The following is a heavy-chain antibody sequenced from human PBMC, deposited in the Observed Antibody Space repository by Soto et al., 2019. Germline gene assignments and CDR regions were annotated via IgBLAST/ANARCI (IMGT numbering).Heavy chain of an antibody. J-gene: IGHJ4*02. Sequence: QVQLQQWGAGLLKPSETLSLTCAVYGGSFSGYYWSWIRQPPGKGLEWIGEINHSGSTNYNPSLKSRVTISVDTSKNQFSLKLSSVTAADTAVYYCATTLVDTAMDWGQGTLVTVCS. CDR3: ATTLVDTAMD. CDR2: INHSGST. V-gene: IGHV4-34*01. D-gene: IGHD5-18*01. CDR1: GGSFSGYY.